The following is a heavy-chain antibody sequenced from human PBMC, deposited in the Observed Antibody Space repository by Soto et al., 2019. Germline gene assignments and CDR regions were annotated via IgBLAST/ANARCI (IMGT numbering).Heavy chain of an antibody. D-gene: IGHD3-22*01. V-gene: IGHV1-18*01. Sequence: VPLVQSGAEVKKPGASVKVSCKASGYTFNNYGITWVRQAPGQGLEWLGWISAYNGNTNYAQNLHVRMTLTTDTSTATAYMELRSLRSDDTAVYYCAREVQYDSGGYHELQNWGQGILVTVSS. CDR3: AREVQYDSGGYHELQN. CDR2: ISAYNGNT. J-gene: IGHJ1*01. CDR1: GYTFNNYG.